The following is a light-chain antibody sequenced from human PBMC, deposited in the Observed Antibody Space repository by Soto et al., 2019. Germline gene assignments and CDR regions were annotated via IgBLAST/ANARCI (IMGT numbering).Light chain of an antibody. CDR2: GAF. CDR1: RSFSNN. V-gene: IGKV3-15*01. Sequence: EIVVAQSPATLSAAPGERASLSCRASRSFSNNLAWYQHKPGQPPRLLMYGAFTRAAGVPARFSGSASGTDFTLTISSLEPEDFAVYYCQLSQQRSDWPPIPFGQGTRLEI. CDR3: QLSQQRSDWPPIP. J-gene: IGKJ5*01.